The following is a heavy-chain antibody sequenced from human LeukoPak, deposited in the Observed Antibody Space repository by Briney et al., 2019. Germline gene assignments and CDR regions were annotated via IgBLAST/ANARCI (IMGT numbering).Heavy chain of an antibody. CDR1: GFTFSSYA. D-gene: IGHD3-22*01. V-gene: IGHV3-23*01. CDR2: ISGSGGST. J-gene: IGHJ4*02. Sequence: PGGPLRLSCAASGFTFSSYAMSWVRQAPGKGLEWVSAISGSGGSTYYADSVKGRFTISRDNSKNTLYLQMNSLRAEDTAVYYCAKVLKDYYDSSGYWPGPNFDYWGQGTLVTVSS. CDR3: AKVLKDYYDSSGYWPGPNFDY.